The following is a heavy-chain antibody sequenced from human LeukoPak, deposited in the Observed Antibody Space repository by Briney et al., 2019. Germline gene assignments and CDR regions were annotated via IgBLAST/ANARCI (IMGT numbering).Heavy chain of an antibody. J-gene: IGHJ4*02. Sequence: ASVKVSCKTSGYIFTTYNLHWVRQAPGQGLEWMGWISTSTGDTDYARNLRGRVTMSTDASTGTAYMELRRLRSDDTAVYYCARSHNVYFDYWGQGTLLTVTT. CDR2: ISTSTGDT. V-gene: IGHV1-18*04. CDR1: GYIFTTYN. CDR3: ARSHNVYFDY. D-gene: IGHD5-24*01.